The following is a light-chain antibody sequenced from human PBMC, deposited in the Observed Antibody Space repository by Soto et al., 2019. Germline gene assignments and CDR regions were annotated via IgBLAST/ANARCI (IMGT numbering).Light chain of an antibody. V-gene: IGLV2-14*01. CDR2: EVT. J-gene: IGLJ1*01. CDR3: SSYTSSITYV. Sequence: QSALTQPASVSGYPGQSITISCTGTSSDVGGYNYVAWYQQHPCKAPKLMIYEVTNRPSGVSNRFSGSKSGNTASLPISGLQADYEADYYCSSYTSSITYVFGTGTKLTVL. CDR1: SSDVGGYNY.